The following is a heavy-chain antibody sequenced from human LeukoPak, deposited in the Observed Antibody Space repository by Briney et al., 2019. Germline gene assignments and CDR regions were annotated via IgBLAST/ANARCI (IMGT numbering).Heavy chain of an antibody. Sequence: KSSETLSLTCTVSGGSVSSYYWTWIRQPPGKGLEWIGYIYTSGGINYNPSLSSRVTISVDTSKNQFSLILSSMTAADTAVYYCARRHHYYYYMDVWGKGTTVTVS. V-gene: IGHV4-4*09. CDR3: ARRHHYYYYMDV. J-gene: IGHJ6*03. CDR2: IYTSGGI. CDR1: GGSVSSYY.